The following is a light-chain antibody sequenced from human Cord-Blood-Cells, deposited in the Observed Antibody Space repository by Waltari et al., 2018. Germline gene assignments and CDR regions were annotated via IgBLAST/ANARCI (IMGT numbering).Light chain of an antibody. CDR2: LGS. CDR1: QSLLHSNGYNY. V-gene: IGKV2-28*01. CDR3: MQALQTPLT. J-gene: IGKJ4*01. Sequence: DLVMTQSPLSLLVTPGESASISCRSSQSLLHSNGYNYLDWYLQKPGQSPQLLIYLGSNRASGVPDRFSGSGSGTDFTLKISRVEAEDVGVYYCMQALQTPLTFGGGTKVEIK.